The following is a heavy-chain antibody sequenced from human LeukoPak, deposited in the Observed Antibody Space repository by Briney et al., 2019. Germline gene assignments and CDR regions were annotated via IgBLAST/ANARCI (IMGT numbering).Heavy chain of an antibody. J-gene: IGHJ4*02. Sequence: EASVKVSCKASGYTFTSYGISWVRQAPGQGPEWMGWISGYNGETSYVQKFQGRVTMTTDTSTSTAYMEVRSLRSDDTAVYYCARGHGGDYYFDYWGQGTLVTVSS. CDR2: ISGYNGET. CDR3: ARGHGGDYYFDY. D-gene: IGHD2-21*02. V-gene: IGHV1-18*01. CDR1: GYTFTSYG.